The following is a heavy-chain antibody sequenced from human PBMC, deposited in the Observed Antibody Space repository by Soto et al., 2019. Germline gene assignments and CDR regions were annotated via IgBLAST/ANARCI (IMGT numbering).Heavy chain of an antibody. V-gene: IGHV4-59*08. CDR2: IYYSGST. CDR3: ARQDLRYFDWLLYFDY. Sequence: PSETLSLTCTVSGGSISSYYWSWIRQPPGKGLEWIGYIYYSGSTNYNPSLKSRVTISVDTSKNQFSLKLSSVTAADTAVYYCARQDLRYFDWLLYFDYWGQGTLVTVSS. CDR1: GGSISSYY. D-gene: IGHD3-9*01. J-gene: IGHJ4*02.